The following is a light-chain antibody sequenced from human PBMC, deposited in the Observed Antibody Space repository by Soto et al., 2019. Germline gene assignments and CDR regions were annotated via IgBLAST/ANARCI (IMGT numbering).Light chain of an antibody. Sequence: EIVLTQSPATLSLSPGEIDTLSCRASKSVSSYLAWYQQKPGQAPRLLIYEAFNRATGIPARFSGSGSGTDFTLTISSLEPEDFAGYYCQQRSNWPPLTFGGGTKVEIK. CDR2: EAF. CDR3: QQRSNWPPLT. V-gene: IGKV3-11*01. CDR1: KSVSSY. J-gene: IGKJ4*01.